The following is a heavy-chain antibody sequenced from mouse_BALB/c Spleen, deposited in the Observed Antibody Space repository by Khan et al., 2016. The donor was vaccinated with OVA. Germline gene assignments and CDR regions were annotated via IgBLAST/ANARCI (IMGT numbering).Heavy chain of an antibody. D-gene: IGHD2-14*01. CDR1: GYTFTSYD. CDR2: MFPGDGST. V-gene: IGHV1-85*01. Sequence: QVQLQQSGAELVKPGASVKLSCKASGYTFTSYDINWVRQRPEQGPEWIGWMFPGDGSTKYNENFKGKATLTTDKSSSTAYMQLSRLTSEDSGACYYASGEYVGFAYWDQGTLVTVSA. J-gene: IGHJ3*01. CDR3: ASGEYVGFAY.